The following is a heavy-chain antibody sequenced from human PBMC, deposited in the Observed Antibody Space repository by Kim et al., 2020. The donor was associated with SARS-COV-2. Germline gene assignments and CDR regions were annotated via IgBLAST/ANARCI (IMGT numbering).Heavy chain of an antibody. V-gene: IGHV3-23*03. CDR1: GFTFSSYA. CDR2: IYSGGSST. CDR3: AHMGATFQDAFDI. D-gene: IGHD1-26*01. Sequence: GGSLRLSCAASGFTFSSYAMSWVRQAPGKGLEWVSVIYSGGSSTYYADSVKGRFTISRDNSKNTLYLQMNSLRAEDTAVYYCAHMGATFQDAFDIWGQGTMVTVSS. J-gene: IGHJ3*02.